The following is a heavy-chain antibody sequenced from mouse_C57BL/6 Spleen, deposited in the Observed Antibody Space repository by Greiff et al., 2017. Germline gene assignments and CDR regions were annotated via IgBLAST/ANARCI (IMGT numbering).Heavy chain of an antibody. V-gene: IGHV5-9-1*02. Sequence: EVHLVESGEGLVKPGGSLKLSCAASGFTFSSYAMSWVRQTPEKRLEWVAYISSGGDYIYYADTVKGRFTISRDNARNTLYLQMSSLKSEDTAMYYCTRDLRPWGQYGYDEGYWYFDVWGTGTTVTVSS. CDR2: ISSGGDYI. CDR1: GFTFSSYA. CDR3: TRDLRPWGQYGYDEGYWYFDV. J-gene: IGHJ1*03. D-gene: IGHD2-2*01.